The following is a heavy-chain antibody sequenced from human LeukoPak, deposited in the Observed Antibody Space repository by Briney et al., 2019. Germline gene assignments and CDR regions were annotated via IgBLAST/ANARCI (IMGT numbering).Heavy chain of an antibody. V-gene: IGHV1-8*01. D-gene: IGHD2-15*01. CDR2: MNPNSGNT. CDR1: GYTFTSYD. Sequence: ASVKVSCKASGYTFTSYDINWVRQATGQGLEWMGWMNPNSGNTGYAQKFQGRVTMTRNTSISTAYMELSSLRSEDTAVYYCAREKRYCSGGSCSNWFDPWGQGTLVTVSS. J-gene: IGHJ5*02. CDR3: AREKRYCSGGSCSNWFDP.